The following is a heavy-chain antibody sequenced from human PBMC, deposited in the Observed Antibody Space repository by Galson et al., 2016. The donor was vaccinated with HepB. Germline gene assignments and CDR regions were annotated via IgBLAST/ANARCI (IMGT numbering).Heavy chain of an antibody. CDR3: AKDRMGGRYFDWISTRYYNYYYGMDV. Sequence: SLRLSCAASGFTFSDYTMTWVRLAPGRGLGWVSSISAGGGPTYYTDSVEGRFTVSSDNSKNTLDLQMNSLSAEDTAIYYCAKDRMGGRYFDWISTRYYNYYYGMDVWGQGTTVTVSS. CDR2: ISAGGGPT. J-gene: IGHJ6*02. CDR1: GFTFSDYT. V-gene: IGHV3-23*01. D-gene: IGHD3-9*01.